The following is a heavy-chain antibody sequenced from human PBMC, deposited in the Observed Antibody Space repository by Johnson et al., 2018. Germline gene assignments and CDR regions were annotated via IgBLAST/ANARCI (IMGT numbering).Heavy chain of an antibody. D-gene: IGHD3-10*01. J-gene: IGHJ6*03. CDR3: AKERGFYGSGIGRQGLYFYIDV. V-gene: IGHV3-23*04. CDR1: GFTFSSYV. Sequence: VQLVESGGGLVQPGGSLRLSCAASGFTFSSYVMSWVRQAPGTGLEWVSALSANGGRTYYADSVKGRFTISRDNSKNTLFLQMNSLRVEDTAVYYCAKERGFYGSGIGRQGLYFYIDVWGKVTTVTVSS. CDR2: LSANGGRT.